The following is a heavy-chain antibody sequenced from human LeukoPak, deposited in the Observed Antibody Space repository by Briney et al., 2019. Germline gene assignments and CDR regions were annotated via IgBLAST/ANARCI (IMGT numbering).Heavy chain of an antibody. D-gene: IGHD6-19*01. CDR1: GGSISSSSYY. CDR2: IYYSGST. CDR3: ASNLPYSSGWYLPAPY. V-gene: IGHV4-39*01. J-gene: IGHJ4*02. Sequence: MASETLSLTCTVFGGSISSSSYYWGWIRQPPGKGLEWIGSIYYSGSTYYNPSLKSRVTISVDTSKNQFSLKLSSVTAAHTAVYYCASNLPYSSGWYLPAPYWGQGTLVTVSS.